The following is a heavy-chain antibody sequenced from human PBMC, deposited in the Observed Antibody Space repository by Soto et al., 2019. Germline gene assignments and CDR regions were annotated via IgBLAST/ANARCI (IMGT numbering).Heavy chain of an antibody. CDR3: ARSHSTTPVAVAGPDYYFGL. CDR1: GGTFSSYA. D-gene: IGHD6-19*01. J-gene: IGHJ4*02. Sequence: SVKVSCKASGGTFSSYAISWVRQAPGQGLEWMGGIIPIFGTANYAQKFQGRVTITADKSTSTAYMELSSLRSEDTAVYYCARSHSTTPVAVAGPDYYFGLWGRGTLVTVSS. CDR2: IIPIFGTA. V-gene: IGHV1-69*06.